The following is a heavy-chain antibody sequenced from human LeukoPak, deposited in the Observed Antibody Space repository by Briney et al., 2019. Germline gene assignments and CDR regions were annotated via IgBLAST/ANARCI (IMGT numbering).Heavy chain of an antibody. Sequence: SETLSLTCTVSGGSISSNSYYWGWIRQPPGKGLKWIGSTYYSGSTYYNPSLKSRVTISVDTSKNQFSLKLSSVTAADTAVYYCARHRKDSTMVRGGYHLFDYWGQGTLVTVSS. CDR2: TYYSGST. V-gene: IGHV4-39*01. J-gene: IGHJ4*02. D-gene: IGHD3-10*01. CDR1: GGSISSNSYY. CDR3: ARHRKDSTMVRGGYHLFDY.